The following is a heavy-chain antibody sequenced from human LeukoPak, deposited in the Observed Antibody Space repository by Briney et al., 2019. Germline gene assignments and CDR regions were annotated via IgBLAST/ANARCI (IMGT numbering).Heavy chain of an antibody. CDR2: INHSGST. J-gene: IGHJ6*02. D-gene: IGHD6-19*01. CDR1: GGSFSGYY. V-gene: IGHV4-34*01. CDR3: ARDRTTMAVRYYYYGMGV. Sequence: SETLSLTCAVYGGSFSGYYWSWIRQPPGKGLEWIGEINHSGSTNYNPSLKSRVTISVDTSKNQFSLKLSSVTAADTAVYYCARDRTTMAVRYYYYGMGVWGQGTTVTVSS.